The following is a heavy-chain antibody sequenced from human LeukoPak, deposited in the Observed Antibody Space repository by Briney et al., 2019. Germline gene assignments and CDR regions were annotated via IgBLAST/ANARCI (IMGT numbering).Heavy chain of an antibody. V-gene: IGHV4-34*01. CDR2: INHSGST. J-gene: IGHJ4*02. Sequence: SETLSLTCAVYGGSFSGYYWSWIRQPPGKGLEWIGEINHSGSTNYNPSLKSRVTISVDTSKNQFSLKLSSVTAADTAVYFCARDSRVYGNYYDTSRDKPGDFDYWGQGTLVTVSS. CDR1: GGSFSGYY. D-gene: IGHD3-10*01. CDR3: ARDSRVYGNYYDTSRDKPGDFDY.